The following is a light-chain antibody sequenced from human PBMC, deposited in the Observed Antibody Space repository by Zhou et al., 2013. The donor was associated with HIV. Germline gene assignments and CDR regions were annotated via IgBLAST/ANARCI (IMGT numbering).Light chain of an antibody. CDR1: QSVSSSY. CDR3: QQRSNWPPLLT. V-gene: IGKV3-11*01. Sequence: EIVLTQSPGTLSLSPGERATLSCRASQSVSSSYFAWYHQKPGQAPRLLIYDASNRATGIPARFSGSGSGTDFTLTINSLEPEDFAIYYCQQRSNWPPLLTFGGGTKVEIK. J-gene: IGKJ4*01. CDR2: DAS.